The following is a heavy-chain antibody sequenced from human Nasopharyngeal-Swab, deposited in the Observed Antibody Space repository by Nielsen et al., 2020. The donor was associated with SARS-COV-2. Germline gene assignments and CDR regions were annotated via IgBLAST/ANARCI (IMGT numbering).Heavy chain of an antibody. V-gene: IGHV4-38-2*02. CDR3: ARETGGLRFDY. CDR1: GYSISSGYY. D-gene: IGHD5-12*01. CDR2: IYHSGST. J-gene: IGHJ4*02. Sequence: SETLSLTCTVSGYSISSGYYWGWIRQPPGKGLEWIGSIYHSGSTYYNPSLKTRVTISVDTSKNQFSLKLSSVTAADTAVYYCARETGGLRFDYWGQGTLVTVSS.